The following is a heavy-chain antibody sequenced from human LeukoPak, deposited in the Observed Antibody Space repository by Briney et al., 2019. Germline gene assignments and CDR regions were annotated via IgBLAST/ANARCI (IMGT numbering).Heavy chain of an antibody. CDR1: GGSISSSSYY. J-gene: IGHJ4*02. CDR2: IYYSGST. Sequence: PSETLSLTCTVSGGSISSSSYYWGWIRQPPGKGLEWIGSIYYSGSTYYNPSLKSRVTISVDTSKNQFSLKLSSVTAADTAVYYCARLRRLQYRDLDYWGQGTLVTVSS. CDR3: ARLRRLQYRDLDY. D-gene: IGHD5-24*01. V-gene: IGHV4-39*01.